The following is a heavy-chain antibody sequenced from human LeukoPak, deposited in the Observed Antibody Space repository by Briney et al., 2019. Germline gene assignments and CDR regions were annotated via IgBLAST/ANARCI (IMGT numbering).Heavy chain of an antibody. D-gene: IGHD3-22*01. CDR3: AGEGHYYDSSGYYYGGEDY. J-gene: IGHJ4*02. CDR1: GGSISSYY. Sequence: SETLSLTCTVSGGSISSYYWSWIRQPAGKGLEWIGRIYTRGSTNYNPSLKSRVTMSVDTSKNQLSLKLSSVTAADTAVYYCAGEGHYYDSSGYYYGGEDYWGQGTLVTVPS. CDR2: IYTRGST. V-gene: IGHV4-4*07.